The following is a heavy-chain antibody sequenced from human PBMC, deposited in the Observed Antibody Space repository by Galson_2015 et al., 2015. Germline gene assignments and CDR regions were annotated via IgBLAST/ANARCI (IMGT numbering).Heavy chain of an antibody. Sequence: SETLSLTCFVSGGSITNNYWSWIRQPPGKGLEWIGYIYYKGNTNYNPSLMSRLTMSVDTSKNQFSLRLASVTAADTAVYYCAKTTHTTIFGVVSTWFDPWGPGTLVTVSS. D-gene: IGHD3-3*01. CDR2: IYYKGNT. CDR1: GGSITNNY. CDR3: AKTTHTTIFGVVSTWFDP. J-gene: IGHJ5*02. V-gene: IGHV4-59*01.